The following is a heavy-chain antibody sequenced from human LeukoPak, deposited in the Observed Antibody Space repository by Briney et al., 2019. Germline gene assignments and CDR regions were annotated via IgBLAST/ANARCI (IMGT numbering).Heavy chain of an antibody. Sequence: ASVKVSCKASGYTFTSYGISWVRQAPGQGHEWMGWISTYKNNTNYAQKLQGRVTMTTDTSTSTAYMELRSLRSDDTAVYYCARDPGSYRSDYWGQGTLVTVSS. J-gene: IGHJ4*02. CDR1: GYTFTSYG. V-gene: IGHV1-18*01. CDR2: ISTYKNNT. D-gene: IGHD3-16*02. CDR3: ARDPGSYRSDY.